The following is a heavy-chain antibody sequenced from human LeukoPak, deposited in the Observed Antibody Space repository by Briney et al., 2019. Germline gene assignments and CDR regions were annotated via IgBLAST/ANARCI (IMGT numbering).Heavy chain of an antibody. Sequence: GGSLRLSCTASRFTFSSYALSWVRQAPGKGLEWVSAISGSGDHTYYADSVKGRFTISRDNSKNTLYLQMISLRAEDTAVYYCAKHGFSSGWTQVPSDHWGQGTLVTVSS. CDR3: AKHGFSSGWTQVPSDH. CDR1: RFTFSSYA. J-gene: IGHJ4*02. V-gene: IGHV3-23*01. CDR2: ISGSGDHT. D-gene: IGHD6-19*01.